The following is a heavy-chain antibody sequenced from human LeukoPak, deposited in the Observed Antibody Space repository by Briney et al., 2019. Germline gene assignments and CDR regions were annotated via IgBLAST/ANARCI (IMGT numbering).Heavy chain of an antibody. CDR1: GFTVSSNY. D-gene: IGHD6-19*01. Sequence: SGGSLRLSCAASGFTVSSNYMSWVRQAPGKGLEWVSVIYSGGSTYYADSVKGRFTISRDNSKNTLYLQMNSLRAEDTAVYYCARDVAVAVGAFDIWGQGTMVTVSS. CDR3: ARDVAVAVGAFDI. CDR2: IYSGGST. V-gene: IGHV3-53*01. J-gene: IGHJ3*02.